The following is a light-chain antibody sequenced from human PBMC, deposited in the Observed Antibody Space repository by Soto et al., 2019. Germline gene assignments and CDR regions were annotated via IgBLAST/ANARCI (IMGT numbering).Light chain of an antibody. CDR2: YDR. Sequence: SYELTQPPSVSVAPGNTARISCGGNNIGSESVHWYQQKPGQAPILVIYYDRDRPSGIPERFSGSNSGNTATLTISRVEAGDEADYYCQAWDGSSDHQVYGGGTKVSVL. J-gene: IGLJ3*02. CDR1: NIGSES. V-gene: IGLV3-21*04. CDR3: QAWDGSSDHQV.